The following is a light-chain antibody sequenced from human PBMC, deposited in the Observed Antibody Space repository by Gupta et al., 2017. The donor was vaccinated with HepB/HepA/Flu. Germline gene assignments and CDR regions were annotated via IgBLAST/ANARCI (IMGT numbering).Light chain of an antibody. V-gene: IGKV3-20*01. CDR3: QQYGSSPWT. CDR2: GVS. CDR1: QSVGTSS. Sequence: EMIFTPPPGPLSLSPGERATLSCGASQSVGTSSLAWYQQKPGQAPRLLIYGVSSRATGIPDRFSGSGSGTDFTLTISRLEPEDSAVYYCQQYGSSPWTFGQGTKVEIK. J-gene: IGKJ1*01.